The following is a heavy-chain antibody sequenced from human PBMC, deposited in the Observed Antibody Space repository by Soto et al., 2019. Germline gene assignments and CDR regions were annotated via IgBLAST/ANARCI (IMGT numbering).Heavy chain of an antibody. V-gene: IGHV1-18*01. CDR2: ISAYNGNT. J-gene: IGHJ6*02. CDR1: GYTFTSYG. D-gene: IGHD5-12*01. CDR3: AGLNSGYDLARVGQLYYYYYGLDV. Sequence: QVQLVQSGAEVKKPGASVKVSCKASGYTFTSYGISWVRQAPGQGLEWMGWISAYNGNTNYAQKLQGRVTMTTDTSTSTAYMELRSLRSDDTAVYYCAGLNSGYDLARVGQLYYYYYGLDVWGQGTTVTVSS.